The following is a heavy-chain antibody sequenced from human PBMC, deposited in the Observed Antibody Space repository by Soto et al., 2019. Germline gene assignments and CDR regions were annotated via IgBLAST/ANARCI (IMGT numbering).Heavy chain of an antibody. Sequence: SETLSLTCAVYGGSFSGYYWSWIRQPPGKGLEWIGEINHSGSTNYNPSLKSRVTISVDTSKNQFSLKLSSVTAADTAVYYCAREVWNYGSDAFDIWSQGTMVTVS. CDR3: AREVWNYGSDAFDI. CDR1: GGSFSGYY. D-gene: IGHD1-7*01. J-gene: IGHJ3*02. CDR2: INHSGST. V-gene: IGHV4-34*01.